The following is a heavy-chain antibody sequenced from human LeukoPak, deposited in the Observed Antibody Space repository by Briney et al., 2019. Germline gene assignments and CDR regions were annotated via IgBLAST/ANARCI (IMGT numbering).Heavy chain of an antibody. CDR1: GGSFSVYN. V-gene: IGHV4-34*01. CDR3: ARETSQKGAHYMDV. CDR2: INHSGST. J-gene: IGHJ6*03. Sequence: SETLSLTCAVYGGSFSVYNWTWIRQPPGRGLEWIGEINHSGSTSYNPALKSRVTISIDTSKNQFSLKLRFLAAEDTAVYYCARETSQKGAHYMDVWGKGTTITISS. D-gene: IGHD3-16*01.